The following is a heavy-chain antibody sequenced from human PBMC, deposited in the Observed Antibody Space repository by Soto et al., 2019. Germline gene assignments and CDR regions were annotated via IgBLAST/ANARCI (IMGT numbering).Heavy chain of an antibody. J-gene: IGHJ4*02. CDR3: AKDLGLAVAGSDY. CDR1: GFIFSSYG. Sequence: PGGSLRLSCAASGFIFSSYGMHWVRQAPGKGLEWVALISHDANNKYYADSVKGRFTISRDSSKNTLYLQMNSLRPEDTAVYYCAKDLGLAVAGSDYWGQGTLVTVSS. CDR2: ISHDANNK. D-gene: IGHD6-19*01. V-gene: IGHV3-30*18.